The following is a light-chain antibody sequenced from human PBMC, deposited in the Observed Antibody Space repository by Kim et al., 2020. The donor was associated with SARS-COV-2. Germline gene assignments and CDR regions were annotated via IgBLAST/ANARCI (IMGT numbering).Light chain of an antibody. V-gene: IGKV3-20*01. J-gene: IGKJ2*01. CDR2: GAS. CDR1: QSVSSSF. CDR3: QQYGSSPRT. Sequence: LSPGERATLSCRASQSVSSSFLAWYQQKPGQAPRLLIYGASSRATGIPDRFSGSGSGTDFTLTISRLEPEDFAVYYCQQYGSSPRTFGQGTKLEIK.